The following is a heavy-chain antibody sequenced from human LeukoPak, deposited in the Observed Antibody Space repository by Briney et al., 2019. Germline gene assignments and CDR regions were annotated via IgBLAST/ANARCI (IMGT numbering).Heavy chain of an antibody. V-gene: IGHV4-59*01. CDR3: ARVLVVVPAAMREYYYYMDV. CDR1: GGSISSYY. J-gene: IGHJ6*03. Sequence: SETLSLTCTVSGGSISSYYWSWIRQPPGKGLEWVGYIYYSGSTNYNPFLKSRVTISVDTSRNQFSLKLSSVTAADTAVYYCARVLVVVPAAMREYYYYMDVWGKGTTVTVSS. D-gene: IGHD2-2*01. CDR2: IYYSGST.